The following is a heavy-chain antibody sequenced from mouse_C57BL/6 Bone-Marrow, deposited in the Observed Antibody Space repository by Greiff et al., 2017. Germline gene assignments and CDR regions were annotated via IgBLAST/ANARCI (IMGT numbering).Heavy chain of an antibody. D-gene: IGHD2-2*01. CDR2: IHPNSGST. J-gene: IGHJ2*01. Sequence: QVQLQQPGAELVKPGASVKLSCKASGYTFTSYWMHWVKQRPGQGLEWIGMIHPNSGSTNYNEKFKSKATLTVDKSSSTTYMQLSSLTSEDSAVYYWARWLQRRDYFDYWGQGTTLTVSS. CDR3: ARWLQRRDYFDY. CDR1: GYTFTSYW. V-gene: IGHV1-64*01.